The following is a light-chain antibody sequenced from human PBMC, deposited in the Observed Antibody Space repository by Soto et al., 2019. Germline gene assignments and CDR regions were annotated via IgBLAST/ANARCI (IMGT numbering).Light chain of an antibody. CDR2: GNS. CDR1: SSNIGAGYD. V-gene: IGLV1-40*01. CDR3: QSYDSRLSGLV. Sequence: QSVLTQPPSVSGAPGQRVTISCTGSSSNIGAGYDVHWYQQLPGTAPKLLIYGNSNRPSGVPDRFSVSKSGTSASLAITGLQAEDEADYYRQSYDSRLSGLVFGTGTKLTVL. J-gene: IGLJ1*01.